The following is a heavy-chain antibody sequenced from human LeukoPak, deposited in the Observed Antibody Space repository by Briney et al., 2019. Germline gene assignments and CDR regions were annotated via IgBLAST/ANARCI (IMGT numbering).Heavy chain of an antibody. CDR3: AKPPRIAAAGRGYFDY. CDR2: ISGSGGST. Sequence: GGSLRLSCAASGFTFSSYAMSWVRQAPGKGLEWVSAISGSGGSTYYADSVKGRFTISRDNSKNTLYLQMNSLRAEGTAVYYCAKPPRIAAAGRGYFDYWGQGTLVTVSS. D-gene: IGHD6-13*01. CDR1: GFTFSSYA. J-gene: IGHJ4*02. V-gene: IGHV3-23*01.